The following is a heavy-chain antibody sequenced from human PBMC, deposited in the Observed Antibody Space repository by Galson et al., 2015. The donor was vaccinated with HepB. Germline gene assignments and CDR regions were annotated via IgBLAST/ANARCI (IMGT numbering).Heavy chain of an antibody. Sequence: SLRLSCAASGFTFSSYSMNWVRQAPGKGLEWVSYISSGSGTIYYADSVKGRFTISRDNVKNSLYLQMDSLRNEDTAVYYCAKGIRGPGRPTTPFDYWGQGTLVTVSS. CDR1: GFTFSSYS. V-gene: IGHV3-48*02. J-gene: IGHJ4*02. CDR2: ISSGSGTI. D-gene: IGHD1-14*01. CDR3: AKGIRGPGRPTTPFDY.